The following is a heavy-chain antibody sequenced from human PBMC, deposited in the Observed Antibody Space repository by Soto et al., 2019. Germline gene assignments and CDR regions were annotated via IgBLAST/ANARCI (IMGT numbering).Heavy chain of an antibody. D-gene: IGHD1-26*01. CDR2: IIPIFGTA. Sequence: QVQLVQSGAEVKKPGSSVKVSCKASGGTFSSYSINWVRQAPGQGLEWMGEIIPIFGTANYAQKFQGRVTITADESTSTAYMELSSLRAEDTAVYYCARDGGRHSGGIAYWGQGTLVTVSS. J-gene: IGHJ4*02. V-gene: IGHV1-69*01. CDR1: GGTFSSYS. CDR3: ARDGGRHSGGIAY.